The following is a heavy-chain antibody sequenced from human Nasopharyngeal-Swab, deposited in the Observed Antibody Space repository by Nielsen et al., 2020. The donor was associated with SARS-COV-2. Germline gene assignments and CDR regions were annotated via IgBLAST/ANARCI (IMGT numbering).Heavy chain of an antibody. V-gene: IGHV5-51*01. CDR3: ARQRQYCSGGSCYSKWFDP. J-gene: IGHJ5*02. CDR2: IYPGDSDT. CDR1: GCSFTSYW. Sequence: GESLKISCKGSGCSFTSYWIGWVRQMPGKGLEWMGIIYPGDSDTRYSPSFEGQVTISADKSISTAYLQWSSLKASDTAMYYCARQRQYCSGGSCYSKWFDPWGQGTLVAVSS. D-gene: IGHD2-15*01.